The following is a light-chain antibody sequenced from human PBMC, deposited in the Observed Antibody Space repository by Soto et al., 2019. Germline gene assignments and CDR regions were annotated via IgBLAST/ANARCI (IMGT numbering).Light chain of an antibody. CDR1: QVISTS. CDR2: AAS. V-gene: IGKV1-39*01. Sequence: DIQMNQSPSALSPSLGESVTITCRASQVISTSLAWYQVKPGKAPKLLIYAASSLQSGVPSRFSGSGSGTDFTLTISSLQPEDFATYYCQQSYSTPWTFGQGTKVDI. J-gene: IGKJ1*01. CDR3: QQSYSTPWT.